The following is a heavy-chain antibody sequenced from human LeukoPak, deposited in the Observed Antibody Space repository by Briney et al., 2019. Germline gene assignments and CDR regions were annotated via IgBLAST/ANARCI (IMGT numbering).Heavy chain of an antibody. CDR3: ARRSRGTRFDP. Sequence: KTSETLSLTCTVSGGSISSYYWGWIRQPPGKGLEWIGYIYYSGSTNYNPSLKSRVTISVDTSKNKFSLKLSSVTAADTAVYYCARRSRGTRFDPWGQGTLVTVSS. CDR2: IYYSGST. D-gene: IGHD3-10*01. J-gene: IGHJ5*02. V-gene: IGHV4-59*01. CDR1: GGSISSYY.